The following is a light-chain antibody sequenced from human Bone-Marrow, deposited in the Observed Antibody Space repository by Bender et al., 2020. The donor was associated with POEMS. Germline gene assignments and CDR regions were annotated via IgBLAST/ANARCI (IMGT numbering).Light chain of an antibody. CDR3: SSFAGSNNLL. CDR2: DDT. J-gene: IGLJ2*01. Sequence: SYVLTQPPSVAVAPGETATITCGGNNVGSEHVHWYYQRPGQAPVLVVHDDTRRPSGIPERFSGSNSGNTATLTIKRAEAGDEADYYCSSFAGSNNLLFGGGTKLTVL. CDR1: NVGSEH. V-gene: IGLV3-21*02.